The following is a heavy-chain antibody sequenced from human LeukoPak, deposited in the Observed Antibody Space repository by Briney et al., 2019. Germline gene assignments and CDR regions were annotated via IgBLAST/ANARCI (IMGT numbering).Heavy chain of an antibody. CDR3: ASHRGAFDI. CDR2: INHSGST. CDR1: GGSFSGYY. D-gene: IGHD5-24*01. Sequence: SETLSLTCAVYGGSFSGYYWSWIRQPPGKGLEWIGEINHSGSTNYNPSLKSRVTISVDTSKNQFSLKLSSVTAEDTAVYYCASHRGAFDIWGQGTMVTVSS. J-gene: IGHJ3*02. V-gene: IGHV4-34*01.